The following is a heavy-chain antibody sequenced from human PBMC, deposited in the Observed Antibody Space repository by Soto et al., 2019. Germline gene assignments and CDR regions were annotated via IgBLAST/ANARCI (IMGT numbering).Heavy chain of an antibody. CDR1: GGSISSYY. CDR2: IYYSGST. J-gene: IGHJ4*02. D-gene: IGHD5-18*01. CDR3: ASLDTAMVGFDY. Sequence: PSETLSLTCTVSGGSISSYYWSWIRQPPGKGLEWIGYIYYSGSTNYNPSLKSRVTISVDTSKNQFSLKLSSVTAADTAVYYCASLDTAMVGFDYWGQGTLVTVS. V-gene: IGHV4-59*01.